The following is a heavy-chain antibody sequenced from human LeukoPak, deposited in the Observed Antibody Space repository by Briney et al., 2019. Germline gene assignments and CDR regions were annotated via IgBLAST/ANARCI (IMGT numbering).Heavy chain of an antibody. CDR1: GGSISSYY. CDR2: IYYSGST. V-gene: IGHV4-59*01. CDR3: ARLRPNYDFWSGYPFGGHFDY. D-gene: IGHD3-3*01. Sequence: SETLSLTCTVSGGSISSYYWSWIRQPPGKGLEWIGYIYYSGSTNYNLSLKSRVTISVDTSKNQFSLKLSSVTAADTAVYYCARLRPNYDFWSGYPFGGHFDYWGQGTLVTVSS. J-gene: IGHJ4*02.